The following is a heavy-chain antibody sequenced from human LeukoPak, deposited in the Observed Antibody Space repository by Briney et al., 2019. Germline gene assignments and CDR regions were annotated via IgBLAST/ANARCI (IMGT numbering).Heavy chain of an antibody. Sequence: SVKVSCTASGGTFSSYAISWVRQAPGQGLEWMGRIIPILGIANYAQKFQGRVTITADKSTSTAYMELSSLRSEDTAVYYCARDSVVVTAPRMDVWGQGTTVTVSS. D-gene: IGHD2-21*02. CDR3: ARDSVVVTAPRMDV. V-gene: IGHV1-69*04. CDR1: GGTFSSYA. J-gene: IGHJ6*02. CDR2: IIPILGIA.